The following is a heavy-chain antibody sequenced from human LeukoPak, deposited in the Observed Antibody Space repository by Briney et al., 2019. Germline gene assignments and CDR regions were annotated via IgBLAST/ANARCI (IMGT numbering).Heavy chain of an antibody. CDR1: GGSISSYY. V-gene: IGHV4-59*01. CDR2: IFSSGST. D-gene: IGHD3-22*01. J-gene: IGHJ3*01. Sequence: PSETLSLTCTVSGGSISSYYWSWIRQPPGKGLEWIGYIFSSGSTTYNPSLKSRLTISVHTSKNQFSLKLSSVTAADTAVYFCARWPMTNLAFDVWGQGTMVTVSS. CDR3: ARWPMTNLAFDV.